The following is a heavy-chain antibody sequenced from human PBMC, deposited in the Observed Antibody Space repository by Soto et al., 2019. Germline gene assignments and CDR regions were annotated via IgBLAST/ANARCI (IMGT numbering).Heavy chain of an antibody. CDR2: INAVNGQT. V-gene: IGHV1-3*05. D-gene: IGHD2-15*01. CDR1: GYIFTTYA. CDR3: ARDDCSGGSCYPPTGDFDI. J-gene: IGHJ3*02. Sequence: QVQLVQSGAEEKKPGASVKVSCKASGYIFTTYAMHWVRQAPGQRLEWMGWINAVNGQTKYSQKFQGRVTIAGDTSASTAYMELSSLTSEDTAVYYCARDDCSGGSCYPPTGDFDIWGQGTIVTVSS.